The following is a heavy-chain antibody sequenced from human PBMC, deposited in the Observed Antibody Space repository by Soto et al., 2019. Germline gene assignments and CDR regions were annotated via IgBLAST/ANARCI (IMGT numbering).Heavy chain of an antibody. V-gene: IGHV3-11*01. Sequence: PGGSLRLSCAASGFTFSDYYMSWIRQAPGKGLEWVSYISSSGSTIYYADSVKGRFTISRDNAKNSLYLQMNSLRAEDTAVYYCARDLRFLEWLLEFDPWGQGTLVTVSS. D-gene: IGHD3-3*01. CDR1: GFTFSDYY. J-gene: IGHJ5*02. CDR3: ARDLRFLEWLLEFDP. CDR2: ISSSGSTI.